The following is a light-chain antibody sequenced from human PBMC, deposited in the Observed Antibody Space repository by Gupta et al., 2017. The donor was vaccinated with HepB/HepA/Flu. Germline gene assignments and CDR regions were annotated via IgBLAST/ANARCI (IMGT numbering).Light chain of an antibody. Sequence: DTVMTQSPDSLAVSLGERATVNCKSSQSVLFTSNNKNNLAWYQQKPGQPPKLLIYWASTRESGVPDRFSGSGSETDFTLTISSLQAEDVAVYYCQQYLTFPRTFGQGTKVEIK. CDR1: QSVLFTSNNKNN. J-gene: IGKJ1*01. CDR2: WAS. CDR3: QQYLTFPRT. V-gene: IGKV4-1*01.